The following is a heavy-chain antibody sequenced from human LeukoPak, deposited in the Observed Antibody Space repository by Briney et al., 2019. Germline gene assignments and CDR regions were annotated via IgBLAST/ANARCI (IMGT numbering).Heavy chain of an antibody. J-gene: IGHJ4*02. CDR1: GGSFSGYY. V-gene: IGHV4-34*01. CDR3: ARGGNGGYDYEFDY. CDR2: INHSGST. D-gene: IGHD5-12*01. Sequence: SETLSLTCAVYGGSFSGYYWSWIRQPPGKGLEWIGEINHSGSTNYNPSLKSRVTISVDTSKDQFSLKLSSVTAADTAVYYCARGGNGGYDYEFDYWGQGTLVTVSS.